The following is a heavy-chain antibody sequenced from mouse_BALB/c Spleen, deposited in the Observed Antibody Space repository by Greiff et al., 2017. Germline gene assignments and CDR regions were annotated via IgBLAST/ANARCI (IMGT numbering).Heavy chain of an antibody. D-gene: IGHD2-10*01. Sequence: QVTLKESGPGILQPSQTLSLTCSFSGFSLSTSGMGVSWIRQPSGKGLEWLAHIYWDDDKRYNPSLKSRLTISKDTSRNQVFLKITSVDTADTATYYCARSLPWIGGFAYWGQGTLVTVSA. CDR2: IYWDDDK. V-gene: IGHV8-12*01. CDR3: ARSLPWIGGFAY. J-gene: IGHJ3*01. CDR1: GFSLSTSGMG.